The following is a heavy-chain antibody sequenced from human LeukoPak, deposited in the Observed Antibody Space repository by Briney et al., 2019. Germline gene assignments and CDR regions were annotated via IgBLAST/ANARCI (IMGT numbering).Heavy chain of an antibody. Sequence: SETLSLTCTVSGDSISSSSYYWGWIRQPPGKGLEWIGGIYYSGSTYYNPSLKSRVTISVDTSKNQFSLKLSSVTAADTAVYYCARHEVVAALTVYYYYGMDVWGQGTTVTVSS. CDR3: ARHEVVAALTVYYYYGMDV. J-gene: IGHJ6*02. V-gene: IGHV4-39*01. CDR2: IYYSGST. D-gene: IGHD2-15*01. CDR1: GDSISSSSYY.